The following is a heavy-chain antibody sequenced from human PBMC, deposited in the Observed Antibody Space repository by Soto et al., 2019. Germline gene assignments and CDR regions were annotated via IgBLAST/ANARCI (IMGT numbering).Heavy chain of an antibody. CDR3: ARGSSIKYDFWSGYHPGYYYYYMDV. Sequence: GASVKVSCKASGYTFTSYDINWVRQATGQGLEWMGWMNPNSGNTGYAQKFQGRVTMTRNTSISTAYMELSSLRSEDTAVYYCARGSSIKYDFWSGYHPGYYYYYMDVWGKGTTVTVSS. V-gene: IGHV1-8*01. J-gene: IGHJ6*03. CDR2: MNPNSGNT. CDR1: GYTFTSYD. D-gene: IGHD3-3*01.